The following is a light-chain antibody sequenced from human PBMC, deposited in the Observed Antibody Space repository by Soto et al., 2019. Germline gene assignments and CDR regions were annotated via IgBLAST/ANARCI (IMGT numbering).Light chain of an antibody. J-gene: IGLJ3*02. CDR2: SSD. CDR1: SSNIGSNT. V-gene: IGLV1-44*01. CDR3: AAWDDSLNGPV. Sequence: QSVLTQPPSASATPGQRVTISCSGSSSNIGSNTVNWYQQLPGTAPKLLIYSSDQRPSGVPDRFSGSKSGTSASRAISGLQSEDEADYCCAAWDDSLNGPVFGGGTQLTVL.